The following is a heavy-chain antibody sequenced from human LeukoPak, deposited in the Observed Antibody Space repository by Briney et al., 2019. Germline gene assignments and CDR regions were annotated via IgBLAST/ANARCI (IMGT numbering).Heavy chain of an antibody. CDR2: INHSGST. Sequence: SETLSLTCAVYGGSFSSYYWSWIRQPPGKGLEWIGEINHSGSTNYNPSLKSRVTISVDTSKNQFSLKLSSVTATDTAVYYCAVAGWGYNWFDPWGQGTLVTVSS. CDR3: AVAGWGYNWFDP. CDR1: GGSFSSYY. V-gene: IGHV4-34*01. J-gene: IGHJ5*02. D-gene: IGHD6-19*01.